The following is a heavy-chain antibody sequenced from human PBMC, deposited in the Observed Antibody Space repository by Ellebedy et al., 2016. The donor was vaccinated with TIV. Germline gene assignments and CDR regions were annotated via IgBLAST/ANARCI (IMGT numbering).Heavy chain of an antibody. V-gene: IGHV3-21*01. CDR3: ARVLRSYYGSRDTPFDY. CDR2: ISSSSSYI. J-gene: IGHJ4*02. D-gene: IGHD3-10*01. Sequence: GESLKISCTASGFSFSDYYMNWVRQAPGKGLEWVSSISSSSSYIYYADSVKGRFTISRDNAKNSLYLQMNSLRAEDTAVYYCARVLRSYYGSRDTPFDYWGQGTLVTVSS. CDR1: GFSFSDYY.